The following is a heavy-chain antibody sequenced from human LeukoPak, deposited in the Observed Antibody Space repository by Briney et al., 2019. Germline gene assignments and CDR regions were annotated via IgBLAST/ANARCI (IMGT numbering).Heavy chain of an antibody. CDR1: VYTFTSYG. Sequence: ASVKVSCKASVYTFTSYGISGVRQAPGQGLEGMGWISGYNGNTDYVQKLQGRVTMTGDTSPSTAYMELRSLRSDDTAVYYCARDLLLPGAVAGYWGQGTLVTVSS. CDR3: ARDLLLPGAVAGY. D-gene: IGHD6-19*01. J-gene: IGHJ4*02. V-gene: IGHV1-18*01. CDR2: ISGYNGNT.